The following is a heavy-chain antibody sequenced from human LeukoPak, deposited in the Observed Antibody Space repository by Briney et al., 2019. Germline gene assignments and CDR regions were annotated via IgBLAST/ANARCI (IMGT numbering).Heavy chain of an antibody. CDR2: INPSGGST. J-gene: IGHJ4*02. D-gene: IGHD3-22*01. V-gene: IGHV1-46*01. CDR1: GYTFTSYY. Sequence: ASVKVSCKASGYTFTSYYMHWVRQAPGQGLEWMGIINPSGGSTSYAQKFQGRVTMTRDTSTSTVYMELSSLRSEGTAVYYCARYSVDSSGYYRYYFDYWGQGTLVTVSS. CDR3: ARYSVDSSGYYRYYFDY.